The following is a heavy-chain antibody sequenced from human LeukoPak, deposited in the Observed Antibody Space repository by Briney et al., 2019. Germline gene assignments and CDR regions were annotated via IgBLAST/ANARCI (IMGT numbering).Heavy chain of an antibody. CDR1: GDSISNYY. D-gene: IGHD4-17*01. CDR3: ARDSHLYGDYDTFDI. J-gene: IGHJ3*02. V-gene: IGHV4-59*01. CDR2: KYYSGST. Sequence: PSETLSLTCTVSGDSISNYYWSWIRQPPGKGLEWIGYKYYSGSTNYNPSLKSRVTISVDTSKNQFSLKLSSVTAADTAVYYCARDSHLYGDYDTFDIWGLGTLVTVSS.